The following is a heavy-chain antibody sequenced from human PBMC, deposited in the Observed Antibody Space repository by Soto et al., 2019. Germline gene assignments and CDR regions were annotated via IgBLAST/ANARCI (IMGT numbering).Heavy chain of an antibody. D-gene: IGHD5-12*01. V-gene: IGHV3-23*01. J-gene: IGHJ6*02. CDR1: GFTFSSYA. Sequence: GGSLRLSCAASGFTFSSYAMSWVRQAPGKGLEWVSAISGSGGSTYYADSVKGRFTISRDNSKNTLYLQMNSLRAEDTAVYYCAKDRRWLRPYYYYYGMDVWGQGTTVTVSS. CDR3: AKDRRWLRPYYYYYGMDV. CDR2: ISGSGGST.